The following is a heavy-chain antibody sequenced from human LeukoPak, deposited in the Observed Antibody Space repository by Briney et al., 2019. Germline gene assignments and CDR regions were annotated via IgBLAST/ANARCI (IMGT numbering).Heavy chain of an antibody. D-gene: IGHD5-12*01. CDR1: GFTFDDYA. J-gene: IGHJ4*02. CDR3: AKDRLRGCNGYEGGGDFDY. Sequence: GGSLRLSCAASGFTFDDYAMHWVRQAPGKGLEWVSGISWNSGSIGYADFVKGRFTVSRDNAKNSLYLQMNSLRAEDTAFYYCAKDRLRGCNGYEGGGDFDYWGQGTLVTVSS. V-gene: IGHV3-9*01. CDR2: ISWNSGSI.